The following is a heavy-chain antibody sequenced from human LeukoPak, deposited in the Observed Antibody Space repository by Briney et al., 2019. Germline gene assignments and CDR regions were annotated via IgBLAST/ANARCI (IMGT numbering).Heavy chain of an antibody. CDR1: GGSISSYY. D-gene: IGHD6-13*01. V-gene: IGHV4-59*01. J-gene: IGHJ4*02. CDR3: AGSTDSSSWFLFDY. Sequence: PSETLSLTCTVSGGSISSYYWSWILQPPGKGLEWIGYIYYSGSTNYNPSLKSRVTISVDTSKNQFSLKLSSVTAADTAVYYCAGSTDSSSWFLFDYWGQGTLVTVSS. CDR2: IYYSGST.